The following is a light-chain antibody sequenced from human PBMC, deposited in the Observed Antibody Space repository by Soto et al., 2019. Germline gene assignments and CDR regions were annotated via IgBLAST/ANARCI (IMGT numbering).Light chain of an antibody. J-gene: IGKJ5*01. CDR1: QTVSSNY. V-gene: IGKV3-20*01. CDR3: QQYTGPPTT. CDR2: GAS. Sequence: EVIFAPSPTTLALSPGERATLSCQVSQTVSSNYLAWCQQRPGQAPRLLIYGASTRAAGIPDRFSGSGSGTDFTLTITRLEPEDSAVYFCQQYTGPPTTFGQGTRLEIK.